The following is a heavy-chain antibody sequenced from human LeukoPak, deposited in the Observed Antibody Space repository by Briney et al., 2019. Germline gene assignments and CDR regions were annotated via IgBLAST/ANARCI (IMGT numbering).Heavy chain of an antibody. CDR2: ISGSGGST. J-gene: IGHJ5*02. V-gene: IGHV3-23*01. D-gene: IGHD6-13*01. CDR3: AKGGYSSSWYSWFDP. CDR1: GFTFSSYA. Sequence: GGSLRLSCAASGFTFSSYAMSWVRQAPGKGLEWVLAISGSGGSTYYADSVKGRFTISRDNSKNTLYLQMNSLRAEDTAVYYCAKGGYSSSWYSWFDPWGQGTLVTVSS.